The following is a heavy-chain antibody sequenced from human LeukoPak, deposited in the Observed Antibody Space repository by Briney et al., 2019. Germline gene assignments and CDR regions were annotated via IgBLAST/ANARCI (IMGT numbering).Heavy chain of an antibody. CDR2: IKQDGSEK. CDR1: GFAFSSYW. CDR3: AGEGYDYVWQTTEQDGMDV. J-gene: IGHJ6*02. Sequence: PGGSVRLSCAASGFAFSSYWMSWVRQAPGKGLEWVADIKQDGSEKYYVDSVKGRFTISRDNAKKSLYLQMNSLRGEDTAVYYCAGEGYDYVWQTTEQDGMDVWGRGTTVTVSS. D-gene: IGHD3-16*01. V-gene: IGHV3-7*01.